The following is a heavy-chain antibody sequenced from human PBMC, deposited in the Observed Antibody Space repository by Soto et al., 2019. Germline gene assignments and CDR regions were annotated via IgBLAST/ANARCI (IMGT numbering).Heavy chain of an antibody. V-gene: IGHV1-18*01. CDR2: ISAYKGNT. CDR1: GYTFTSYG. D-gene: IGHD3-3*01. J-gene: IGHJ4*02. Sequence: QVQLVQSGAEVKKPGASVQVACKASGYTFTSYGISWVRQAPGQGLEWMGWISAYKGNTHYAQKLQGRVTMTTDTSTSTAYMELRSLRSDDTAVYYCARFSGDDFWSGAPGDYWGQGTLVTVSS. CDR3: ARFSGDDFWSGAPGDY.